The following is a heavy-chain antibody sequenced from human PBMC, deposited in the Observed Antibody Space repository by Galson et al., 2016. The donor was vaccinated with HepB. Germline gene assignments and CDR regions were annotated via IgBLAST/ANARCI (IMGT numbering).Heavy chain of an antibody. CDR1: GFTFNKYA. D-gene: IGHD5-18*01. CDR3: AKTTVNTGYYGMDV. CDR2: TSGSGGST. J-gene: IGHJ6*02. Sequence: SLRLSCAASGFTFNKYAMNWVRQAPGKGLEWVSGTSGSGGSTYYADSVKGRLTISRDNSKNTLYLQMNSLRAEDTAVYYCAKTTVNTGYYGMDVWGQGTT. V-gene: IGHV3-23*01.